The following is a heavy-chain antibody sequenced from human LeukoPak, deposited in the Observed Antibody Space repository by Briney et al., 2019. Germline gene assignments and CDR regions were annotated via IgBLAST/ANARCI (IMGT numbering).Heavy chain of an antibody. CDR1: GLTFSSYN. D-gene: IGHD3-10*01. CDR3: AHLPSSGTGIVDY. V-gene: IGHV3-21*01. CDR2: ISSSSNYI. J-gene: IGHJ4*02. Sequence: GSLRLSCAASGLTFSSYNMNWVRQAPGKGLEWVSFISSSSNYIYYTDSVKGRFTISRDNAKNSLYLQMNSLRAEDTAVYYCAHLPSSGTGIVDYWGQGTLVTVSS.